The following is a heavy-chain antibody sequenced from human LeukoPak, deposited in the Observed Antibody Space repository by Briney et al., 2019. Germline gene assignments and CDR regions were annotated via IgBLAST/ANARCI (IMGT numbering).Heavy chain of an antibody. CDR2: INDSGST. D-gene: IGHD1-1*01. CDR3: ARRHSTGWYER. Sequence: SETLSLTCTVSGGSISSYYWSWIRQPPGKGLEWIGYINDSGSTNSNPSLKSRVTMSVDTSKNQFSLKMISVTAADTALYYCARRHSTGWYERWGQGTLVTVSS. V-gene: IGHV4-59*08. CDR1: GGSISSYY. J-gene: IGHJ5*02.